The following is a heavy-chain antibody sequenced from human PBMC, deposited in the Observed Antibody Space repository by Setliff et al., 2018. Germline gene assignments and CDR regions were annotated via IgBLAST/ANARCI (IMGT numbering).Heavy chain of an antibody. CDR1: GLTFSSDA. CDR3: RLWFGELLRDY. CDR2: ISSDGTSI. J-gene: IGHJ4*02. D-gene: IGHD3-10*01. Sequence: PGGSLRLSCAASGLTFSSDAMTWVRQTPGKGLEWVSVISSDGTSIYYADSVKGRFTISRDNSKNTLYLQMSSLRTEDTAVYYCRLWFGELLRDYWGQGTLVTVSS. V-gene: IGHV3-23*03.